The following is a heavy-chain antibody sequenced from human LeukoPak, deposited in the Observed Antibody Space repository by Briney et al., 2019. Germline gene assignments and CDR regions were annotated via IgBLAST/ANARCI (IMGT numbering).Heavy chain of an antibody. D-gene: IGHD2-2*01. Sequence: RASVKVSCKASGGTFSSYTISWVRQAPGQGLEWMGRIIPILGIANYAQKFQGRVTITADKSTSTAYMELSSLRSEDTAVYYCARAGFGYCSSTSCPPFDSWGQGTLVTASS. CDR3: ARAGFGYCSSTSCPPFDS. J-gene: IGHJ4*02. CDR2: IIPILGIA. V-gene: IGHV1-69*02. CDR1: GGTFSSYT.